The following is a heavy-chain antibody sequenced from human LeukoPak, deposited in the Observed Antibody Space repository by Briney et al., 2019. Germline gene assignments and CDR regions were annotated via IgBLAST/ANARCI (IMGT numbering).Heavy chain of an antibody. CDR2: IIPIFGTA. CDR1: GGTFSSYA. CDR3: ASVTYYYDSSGFSWFDP. J-gene: IGHJ5*02. Sequence: SVKVSRKASGGTFSSYAISWVRQAPGQGLEWMGGIIPIFGTANYAQKFQGRVTITADKSTSTAYMELSSLRSEDTAVYYCASVTYYYDSSGFSWFDPWGQGTLVTVSS. V-gene: IGHV1-69*06. D-gene: IGHD3-22*01.